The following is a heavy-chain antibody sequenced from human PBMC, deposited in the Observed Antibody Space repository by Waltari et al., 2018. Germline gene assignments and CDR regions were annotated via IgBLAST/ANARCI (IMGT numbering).Heavy chain of an antibody. D-gene: IGHD3-9*01. CDR2: IWYDGSNK. CDR3: ARDGDWSF. J-gene: IGHJ3*01. V-gene: IGHV3-33*01. CDR1: SSYG. Sequence: SSYGMHWVRQAPGKGLEWVAVIWYDGSNKYYADSVKGRFTISRDNAKNSLYLQMNSLRAEDTAVYYCARDGDWSFWGQGTMVTVSS.